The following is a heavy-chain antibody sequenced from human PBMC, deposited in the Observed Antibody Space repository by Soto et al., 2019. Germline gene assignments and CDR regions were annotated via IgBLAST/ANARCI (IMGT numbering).Heavy chain of an antibody. CDR3: ARDKITGLFDY. D-gene: IGHD2-8*02. CDR2: INHSGST. CDR1: GGSFSGYY. J-gene: IGHJ4*02. Sequence: SETLSLTCAVYGGSFSGYYWSWIRQPPGKGLEWIGEINHSGSTNYNPSLKSRVTISVDTSKNQFSLKLNSVTAADTAVYYCARDKITGLFDYWGQGTLVT. V-gene: IGHV4-34*01.